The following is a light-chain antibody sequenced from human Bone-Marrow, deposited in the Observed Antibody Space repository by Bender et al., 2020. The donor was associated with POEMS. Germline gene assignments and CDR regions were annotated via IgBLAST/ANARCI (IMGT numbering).Light chain of an antibody. Sequence: QTVVTQEPSLTVSPGGTVTLTCASSSGRVTRGNYPNWFQQKPGQAPRSLIHDTSNKHSWTPVRFSGSLLGDRAALTLSGVQNEDEAEYYCLLYYGGGYVFGPGTMVTVL. V-gene: IGLV7-43*01. J-gene: IGLJ1*01. CDR1: SGRVTRGNY. CDR2: DTS. CDR3: LLYYGGGYV.